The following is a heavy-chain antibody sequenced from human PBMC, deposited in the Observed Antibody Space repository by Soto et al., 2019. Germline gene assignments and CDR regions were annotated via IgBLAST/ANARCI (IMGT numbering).Heavy chain of an antibody. CDR3: ARAGAADRPMYF. V-gene: IGHV4-59*01. Sequence: SVPLSITYAVPDGSISRYYWIWIRQQPGKGLELIGYIYYSWSTNYRTSIKSRVTISLDTSKILFSLKLSSVTAAATAVYYCARAGAADRPMYFWGQGTLVTVSS. D-gene: IGHD6-6*01. J-gene: IGHJ4*02. CDR1: DGSISRYY. CDR2: IYYSWST.